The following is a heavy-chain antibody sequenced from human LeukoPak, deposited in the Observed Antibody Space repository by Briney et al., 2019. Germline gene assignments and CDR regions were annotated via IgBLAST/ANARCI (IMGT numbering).Heavy chain of an antibody. Sequence: GGSLRLSCAASGFTFSSYAMSWVRQAPGKGLEWVSAISGSGGSTYYADSVKGRFTISRDNSKNTLYLQMNSLRAEDTAVYYCARDPARNDYVWGSYRYSPPRDYWGQGTLVTVSS. CDR1: GFTFSSYA. V-gene: IGHV3-23*01. J-gene: IGHJ4*02. CDR2: ISGSGGST. CDR3: ARDPARNDYVWGSYRYSPPRDY. D-gene: IGHD3-16*02.